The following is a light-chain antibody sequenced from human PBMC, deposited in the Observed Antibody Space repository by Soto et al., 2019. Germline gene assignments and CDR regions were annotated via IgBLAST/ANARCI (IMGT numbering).Light chain of an antibody. CDR2: EKS. CDR1: QSVRNNY. Sequence: TQAPDTLSLSPCDRITLACRNSQSVRNNYLAWYKQKPGKAARILIYEKSRRDTGIPERFSGSGCGIDFTLLISRLEPEDFAVYICQQYGGSSRTFGLGTKVDIK. V-gene: IGKV3-20*01. CDR3: QQYGGSSRT. J-gene: IGKJ1*01.